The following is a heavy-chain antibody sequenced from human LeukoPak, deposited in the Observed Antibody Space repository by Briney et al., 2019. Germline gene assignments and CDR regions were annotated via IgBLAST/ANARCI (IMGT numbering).Heavy chain of an antibody. CDR3: ARDLATYDYVWGTWKWFDP. V-gene: IGHV4-39*02. J-gene: IGHJ5*02. CDR2: IYYSGST. CDR1: GGSISSGTYY. Sequence: SETLSLTCTVSGGSISSGTYYWGWIRQPPGKGLEWIGSIYYSGSTYYNPSLKSRVTISVDTSKNQFSLKLSSVTAADTAVYYCARDLATYDYVWGTWKWFDPWGQGTLVTVSS. D-gene: IGHD3-16*01.